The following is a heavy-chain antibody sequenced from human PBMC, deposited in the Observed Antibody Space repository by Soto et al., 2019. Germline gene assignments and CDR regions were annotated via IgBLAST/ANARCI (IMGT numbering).Heavy chain of an antibody. D-gene: IGHD3-3*01. CDR1: GGSIGNYY. CDR2: IHYSGST. Sequence: SETLSLTCTVSGGSIGNYYWGWIRQPPGKGLEWIGYIHYSGSTWYNPSLKSRVTISVDKSRNQFSLKLSSVTAADTAVYFCAKNLYGYYVNPDIWGQGTMGT. V-gene: IGHV4-59*01. CDR3: AKNLYGYYVNPDI. J-gene: IGHJ3*02.